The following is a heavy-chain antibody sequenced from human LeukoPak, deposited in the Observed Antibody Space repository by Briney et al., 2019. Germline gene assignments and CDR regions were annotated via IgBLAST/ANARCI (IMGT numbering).Heavy chain of an antibody. V-gene: IGHV5-51*01. CDR1: GYSFTSYW. CDR3: ARAIIGYALTTAGYDY. CDR2: IYPGDSDT. Sequence: GESLKISCKGSGYSFTSYWIGWVRQMPGKGLEWMGIIYPGDSDTRYSPSFQGQVTISADKSISTAYLQWSSLKASDTAMYYCARAIIGYALTTAGYDYWGQGTLVTVSS. J-gene: IGHJ4*02. D-gene: IGHD4/OR15-4a*01.